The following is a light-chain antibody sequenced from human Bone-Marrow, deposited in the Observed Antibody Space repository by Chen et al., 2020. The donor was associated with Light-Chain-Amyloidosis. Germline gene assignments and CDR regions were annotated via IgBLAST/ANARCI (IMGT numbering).Light chain of an antibody. Sequence: DIVLTQSPGTLSLSPGEGANLSCRASQTISSNYLTWYQQKFGQAPRLLIYGSSSRATDIPDRFTGSGSGTDFTLTINRLEPEDLAMYYCQQYGTSPLTFGGGTKVEIK. V-gene: IGKV3-20*01. CDR2: GSS. CDR3: QQYGTSPLT. J-gene: IGKJ4*01. CDR1: QTISSNY.